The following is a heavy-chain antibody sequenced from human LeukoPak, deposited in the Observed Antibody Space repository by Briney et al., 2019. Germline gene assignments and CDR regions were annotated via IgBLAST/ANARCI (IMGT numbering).Heavy chain of an antibody. D-gene: IGHD3-9*01. CDR2: ISWNSGSI. CDR1: GFTFSSYS. J-gene: IGHJ3*02. CDR3: AKAAPILRYFDWLPRIDDAFDI. V-gene: IGHV3-9*01. Sequence: GGSLRLSCAASGFTFSSYSMNWVRQAPGKGLEWVSGISWNSGSIGYADSVKGRFTISRDNAKNSLYLQMNSLRAEDTALYYCAKAAPILRYFDWLPRIDDAFDIWGQGTMVTVSS.